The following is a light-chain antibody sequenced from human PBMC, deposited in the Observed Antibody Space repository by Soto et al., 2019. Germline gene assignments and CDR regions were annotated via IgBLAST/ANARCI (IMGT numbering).Light chain of an antibody. J-gene: IGKJ5*01. CDR3: QQSYTTPIT. Sequence: DIQMTQSPSSLSASVGDRVIITCRASQTISSHLTWYQQKPGKAPNLLVYAASSLQSGVPSRFTGRGSGTDFTLTISSLQPDDFRTYFCQQSYTTPITFGQGTRL. CDR2: AAS. CDR1: QTISSH. V-gene: IGKV1-39*01.